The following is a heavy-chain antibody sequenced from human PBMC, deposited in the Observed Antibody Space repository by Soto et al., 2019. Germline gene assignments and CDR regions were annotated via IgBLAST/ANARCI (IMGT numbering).Heavy chain of an antibody. Sequence: ASVKVSCKASGYDFTAYDINWVRQASGQGLEWMGWMNPINGATGSARRFQGRVSMTRNTATGTAYLELTSLRSDDTAVYYCGRGPSPRAPAGGTPFYYAVDVWGQGTTVTVSS. CDR3: GRGPSPRAPAGGTPFYYAVDV. CDR2: MNPINGAT. J-gene: IGHJ6*02. V-gene: IGHV1-8*02. CDR1: GYDFTAYD. D-gene: IGHD6-13*01.